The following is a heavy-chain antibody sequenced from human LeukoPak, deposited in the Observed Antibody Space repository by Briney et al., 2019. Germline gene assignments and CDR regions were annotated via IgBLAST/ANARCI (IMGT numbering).Heavy chain of an antibody. CDR1: GGSISGYY. CDR2: ISATGST. Sequence: SETLSLTCTVSGGSISGYYWSWIRRPAGRGLEWIGRISATGSTNYNPSLRSRLTMSVDTSKNQFSLRLTSVTAADTAVYYCTRAAVYTANYDYWGQGALVTVSS. V-gene: IGHV4-4*07. D-gene: IGHD3-16*01. J-gene: IGHJ4*02. CDR3: TRAAVYTANYDY.